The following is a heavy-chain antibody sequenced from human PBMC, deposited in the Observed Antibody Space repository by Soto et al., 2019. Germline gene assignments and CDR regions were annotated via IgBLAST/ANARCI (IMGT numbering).Heavy chain of an antibody. CDR3: ATYHDSDWKTYSFRH. D-gene: IGHD3-16*02. Sequence: GGSLRLSCRTSGLTFRTYLMSWVRQAPGKGLEWVANIKTDGSEEYYADSVEGRFTISRDNTKNSLYLQMNSLRADDTAMNYCATYHDSDWKTYSFRHWGQGTLVTVSS. J-gene: IGHJ4*02. V-gene: IGHV3-7*01. CDR1: GLTFRTYL. CDR2: IKTDGSEE.